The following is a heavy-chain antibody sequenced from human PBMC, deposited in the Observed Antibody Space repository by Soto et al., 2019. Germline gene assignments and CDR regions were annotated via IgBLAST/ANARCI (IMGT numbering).Heavy chain of an antibody. CDR2: VYTSGST. CDR3: AREVVGNTWPGIFDS. Sequence: WTWIRHTPRKELQWIGYVYTSGSTKYNSSLKSRVTISLDASNSQFSLTMSSVTAADTGVYYCAREVVGNTWPGIFDSWGRGTLVVVSS. V-gene: IGHV4-4*08. J-gene: IGHJ4*02.